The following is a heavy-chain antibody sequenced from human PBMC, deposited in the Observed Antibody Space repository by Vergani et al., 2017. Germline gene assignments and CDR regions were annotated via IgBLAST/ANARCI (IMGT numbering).Heavy chain of an antibody. CDR3: ARLLGYCSSTSCYAGGYYYGMDV. Sequence: EVQLLESGGGLVQPGGSLRLSCAASGFTFSSYAMSWVRQAPGKGLEWVSAISGSGGSTYYADAVKGRFTISRDNSKNTLYLQMNSLRAEDTAVYYCARLLGYCSSTSCYAGGYYYGMDVWGQGTTVTVSS. D-gene: IGHD2-2*01. V-gene: IGHV3-23*01. J-gene: IGHJ6*02. CDR2: ISGSGGST. CDR1: GFTFSSYA.